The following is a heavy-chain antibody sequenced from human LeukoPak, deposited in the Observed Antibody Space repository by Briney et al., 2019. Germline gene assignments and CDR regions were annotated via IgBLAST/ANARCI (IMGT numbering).Heavy chain of an antibody. CDR2: IYNSGNT. V-gene: IGHV4-59*01. CDR3: ARDGTGYYDSSGYHGGYYFDY. CDR1: GGSISTYY. Sequence: PSETLSLTCSVSGGSISTYYWSWIRQPPGKGLEWIGYIYNSGNTNYNPSLRSRVTISVDTSNNQFSLKLSSVTAADTAVYYCARDGTGYYDSSGYHGGYYFDYWGQGTLVTVSS. J-gene: IGHJ4*02. D-gene: IGHD3-22*01.